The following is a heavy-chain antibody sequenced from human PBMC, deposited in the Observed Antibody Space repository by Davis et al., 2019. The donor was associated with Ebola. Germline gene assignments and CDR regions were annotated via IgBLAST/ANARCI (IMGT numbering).Heavy chain of an antibody. D-gene: IGHD2-2*01. CDR2: MNPNSGNT. CDR3: ARPAAIVVVPAATHYGMDV. Sequence: ASVKVSCKASGYTFTSYDINWVRQATGQGLEWMGWMNPNSGNTGYAQKFQGRVTMTRNTSISTAYMELSSLRSEDTAVYYCARPAAIVVVPAATHYGMDVWGQGTTVTVSS. V-gene: IGHV1-8*01. J-gene: IGHJ6*02. CDR1: GYTFTSYD.